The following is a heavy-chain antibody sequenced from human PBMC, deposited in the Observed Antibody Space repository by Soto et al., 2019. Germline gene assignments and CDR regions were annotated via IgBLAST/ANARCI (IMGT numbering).Heavy chain of an antibody. CDR1: GLTFTSYA. D-gene: IGHD1-26*01. CDR3: AKDGASNVGAFDI. Sequence: GGSLRLSCASSGLTFTSYAMSWVRQAPGRGLEWLSAISGSGGSTYYADSVKGRFTICRDNSQNTLYLQLNSLTAEDTAVYYCAKDGASNVGAFDICGQGTMVNVS. CDR2: ISGSGGST. V-gene: IGHV3-23*01. J-gene: IGHJ3*02.